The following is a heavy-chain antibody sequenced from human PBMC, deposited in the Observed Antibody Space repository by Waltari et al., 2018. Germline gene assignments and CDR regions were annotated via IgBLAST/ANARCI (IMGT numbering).Heavy chain of an antibody. CDR3: AREWGRGSSPIDY. D-gene: IGHD3-16*01. J-gene: IGHJ4*02. Sequence: QVQLQESGPGLVKPSQTLSLTCTVSGGSISRGRSYWRWIRQHPGKGLEWXGYIYYSGSTYYNPSLRSXVTISVDTSKNQFSLKLSSVTAADTAVYYCAREWGRGSSPIDYWGQGTXVXVSS. CDR2: IYYSGST. V-gene: IGHV4-31*01. CDR1: GGSISRGRSY.